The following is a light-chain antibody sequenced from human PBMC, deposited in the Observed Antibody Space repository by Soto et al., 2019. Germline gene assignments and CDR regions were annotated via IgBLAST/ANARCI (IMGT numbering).Light chain of an antibody. CDR1: SSDVGGYNH. V-gene: IGLV2-14*01. Sequence: QSALTQPASVSGSPGQSITISCTGTSSDVGGYNHVSWYQQHPGKAPKVMIYDVSNRPSGVSNRFSGSKSGNTASLTISGLQDEDEADYYCSSYTSSSTYVFGTGTKLTVL. CDR2: DVS. J-gene: IGLJ1*01. CDR3: SSYTSSSTYV.